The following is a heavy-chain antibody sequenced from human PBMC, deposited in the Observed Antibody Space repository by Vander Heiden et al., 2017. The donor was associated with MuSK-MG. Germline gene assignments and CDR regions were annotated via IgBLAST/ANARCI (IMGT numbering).Heavy chain of an antibody. CDR3: AGHRGDGNIFDN. CDR1: GEQFNYYY. CDR2: VNYSGAV. V-gene: IGHV4-34*04. D-gene: IGHD1-1*01. J-gene: IGHJ4*02. Sequence: QMRLLQWGSGLLRPSETLSVTCDIYGEQFNYYYWTWIRQSPTRGLEWIGDVNYSGAVTHNPSLKSRTTISIDTHKARVSLHIRSVTPADTAVDFGAGHRGDGNIFDNWGPGTLVTVT.